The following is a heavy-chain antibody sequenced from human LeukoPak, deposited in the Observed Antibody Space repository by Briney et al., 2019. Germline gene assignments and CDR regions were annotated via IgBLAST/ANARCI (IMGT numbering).Heavy chain of an antibody. CDR1: GYTFTSYD. CDR2: INPNSGGT. V-gene: IGHV1-2*02. Sequence: ASVKVSCKASGYTFTSYDINWVRQAPGQGLEWMGWINPNSGGTNYAQKFQGRVTMTRDTSISTAYMELSRLRSDDTAVYYCALVRRWYSSSYSFDYWGQGTLVTVSS. D-gene: IGHD6-6*01. J-gene: IGHJ4*02. CDR3: ALVRRWYSSSYSFDY.